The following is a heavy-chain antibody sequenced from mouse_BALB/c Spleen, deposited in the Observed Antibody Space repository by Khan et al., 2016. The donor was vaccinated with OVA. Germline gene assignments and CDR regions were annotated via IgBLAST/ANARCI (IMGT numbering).Heavy chain of an antibody. J-gene: IGHJ2*01. CDR3: DSVVDK. V-gene: IGHV2-9*02. CDR2: IWAGGST. CDR1: GFSLTSYG. Sequence: QVQLKQSGPGLVAPSQSLSITCTVSGFSLTSYGVHWVRQPPGKSLQWLGVIWAGGSTNYNSALLSRLSISKDNSNSHVFLQLNNPQTDDPAMYYCDSVVDKWGQGTTLTVSS.